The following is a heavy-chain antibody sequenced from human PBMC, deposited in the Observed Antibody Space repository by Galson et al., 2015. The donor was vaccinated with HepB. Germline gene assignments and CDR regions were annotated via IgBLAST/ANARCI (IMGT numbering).Heavy chain of an antibody. CDR3: AKESAYDSSGYYFRCFDL. D-gene: IGHD3-22*01. CDR1: GFTFSSYG. CDR2: ISYDGSNK. J-gene: IGHJ2*01. Sequence: SLRLSCAASGFTFSSYGMHWVRQAPGKGLEWVAVISYDGSNKYYADSVKGRFTISRDNSKNTLYLQMNSLRAEDTAVYYCAKESAYDSSGYYFRCFDLWGRGTLVTVSS. V-gene: IGHV3-30*18.